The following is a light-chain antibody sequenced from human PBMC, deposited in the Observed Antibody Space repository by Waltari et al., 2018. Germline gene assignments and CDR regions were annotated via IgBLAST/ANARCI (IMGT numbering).Light chain of an antibody. CDR2: EGN. J-gene: IGLJ2*01. V-gene: IGLV2-23*01. CDR1: SSDFGSCKLS. CDR3: CSYGVRVF. Sequence: QSALTLPASVAGSPGQSITIPCTGTSSDFGSCKLSFSWYQHPPGEAPKLIIYEGNVRPSGVSDRFSGSKSGNATSLTISGLQAEDEAHYYCCSYGVRVFFGGGTKLTVL.